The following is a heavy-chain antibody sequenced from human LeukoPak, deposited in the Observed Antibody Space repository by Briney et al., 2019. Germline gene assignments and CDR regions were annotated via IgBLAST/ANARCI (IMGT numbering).Heavy chain of an antibody. CDR1: GFTFSNAW. CDR2: IKSKPDGATT. D-gene: IGHD2-2*01. V-gene: IGHV3-15*01. J-gene: IGHJ4*02. Sequence: PGGSLRLSCAASGFTFSNAWMSWVRQAPGKGLEWVGRIKSKPDGATTDYGAPLKGRFTISRGDSKNTLYLQVNSLKTEDTAVYYCTSAPAATDFWGQGTLVTVSS. CDR3: TSAPAATDF.